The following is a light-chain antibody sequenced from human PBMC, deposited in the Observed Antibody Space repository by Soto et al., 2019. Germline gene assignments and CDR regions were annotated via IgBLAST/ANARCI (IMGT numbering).Light chain of an antibody. J-gene: IGKJ1*01. V-gene: IGKV1-6*01. Sequence: TQMTQSPLSLSASVGERIIITCRTSRDVGSDVSWYQQKPGQAPKLVIYAASNLYTGVPSRFSGRRSGTEFTLTISSLQPEDFASYYCLQDYGDSWTFGQGTKVEIE. CDR1: RDVGSD. CDR2: AAS. CDR3: LQDYGDSWT.